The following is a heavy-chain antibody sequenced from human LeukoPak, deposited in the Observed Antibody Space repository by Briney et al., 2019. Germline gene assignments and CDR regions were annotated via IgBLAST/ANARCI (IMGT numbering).Heavy chain of an antibody. CDR2: ITSSGSTM. V-gene: IGHV3-11*04. D-gene: IGHD6-13*01. CDR3: ATLRPRQQLVVDH. Sequence: GGSLRLSCAASGLTVSSNYMSWVRQAPGKGLEWVSYITSSGSTMYYADSVKGRFTISRDNAKNSLYLQMGSLRAEDTAVYYCATLRPRQQLVVDHWGQGTLVTVSS. CDR1: GLTVSSNY. J-gene: IGHJ4*02.